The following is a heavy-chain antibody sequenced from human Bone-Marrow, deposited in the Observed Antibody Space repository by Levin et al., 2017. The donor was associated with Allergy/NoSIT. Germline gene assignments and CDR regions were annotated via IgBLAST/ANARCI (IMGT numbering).Heavy chain of an antibody. J-gene: IGHJ4*02. V-gene: IGHV3-73*01. Sequence: PGESLKISCAASGFTFSNSAMHWVRQASGKGLEWVGRIRSKSKTYATAYAASVEGRFTISRDDSKNTAYLQMNGLKTEDTAVYYCTTNDYSNNVDFDYWGQGTLVTVSS. CDR2: IRSKSKTYAT. CDR1: GFTFSNSA. D-gene: IGHD4-11*01. CDR3: TTNDYSNNVDFDY.